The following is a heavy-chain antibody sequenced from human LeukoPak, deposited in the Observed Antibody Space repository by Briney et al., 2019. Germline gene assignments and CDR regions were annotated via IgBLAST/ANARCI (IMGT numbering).Heavy chain of an antibody. CDR2: INHSGST. CDR3: ARERGYGGKHYFDY. D-gene: IGHD4-23*01. Sequence: SETLSLTCAVYGGSLSGYYWSWIRQPPGKGLEWIGEINHSGSTNYNPSLKSRVTISVDTSKNQFSLKLSSVTAADTAVYYCARERGYGGKHYFDYWGQGTLVTVSS. J-gene: IGHJ4*02. V-gene: IGHV4-34*01. CDR1: GGSLSGYY.